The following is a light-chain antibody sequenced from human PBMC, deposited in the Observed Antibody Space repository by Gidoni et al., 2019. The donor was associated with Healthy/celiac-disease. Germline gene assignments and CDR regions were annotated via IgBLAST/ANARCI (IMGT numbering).Light chain of an antibody. J-gene: IGLJ1*01. V-gene: IGLV2-14*03. Sequence: QSALTQPASVSGSPDQSITISCTGTSSDVGGYNYVSWYQQHPGKAPKLMIYDVSNRPSGVSNRFSGSKSGNTASLTISGLQAEDEADYYCSSYTSSSTLYVFGTGTKVTVL. CDR2: DVS. CDR1: SSDVGGYNY. CDR3: SSYTSSSTLYV.